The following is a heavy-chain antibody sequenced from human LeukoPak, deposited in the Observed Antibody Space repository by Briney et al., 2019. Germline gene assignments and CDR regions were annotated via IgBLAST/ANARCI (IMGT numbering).Heavy chain of an antibody. CDR3: ARNSGGTTIFSAFDI. V-gene: IGHV4-59*01. D-gene: IGHD3-9*01. Sequence: SETLSLTCTVSGGSISSYYWNWIRQPPGKGPEWVGYVYTSGSTNYNPSLKSRVTISIDTSKNQFSLKVTSVTAADTAVYYCARNSGGTTIFSAFDIWGQGTMVTVS. J-gene: IGHJ3*02. CDR1: GGSISSYY. CDR2: VYTSGST.